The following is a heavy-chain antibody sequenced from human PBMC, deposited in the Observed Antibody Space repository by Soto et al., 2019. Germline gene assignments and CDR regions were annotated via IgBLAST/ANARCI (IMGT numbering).Heavy chain of an antibody. Sequence: GGSLRLSCAASGITFREAWMSWVRQAPGKGLEWVGRIKSKSDGETTDYAAPVKGRFTISRDDSEKTLHLQMNSLKAEDSAIYYCVTAGPELYYYYYGMDVWGQGTTVTVSS. D-gene: IGHD1-7*01. CDR2: IKSKSDGETT. J-gene: IGHJ6*02. CDR3: VTAGPELYYYYYGMDV. CDR1: GITFREAW. V-gene: IGHV3-15*01.